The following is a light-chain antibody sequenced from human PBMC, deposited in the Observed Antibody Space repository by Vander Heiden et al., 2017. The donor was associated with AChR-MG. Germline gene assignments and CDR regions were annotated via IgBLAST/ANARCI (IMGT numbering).Light chain of an antibody. CDR2: GAS. Sequence: EIVMTQSPATLSVSPGDRATLSCRASQSVSSNLSGYQQKPGQPPRLLIYGASTRATAIPARCSGSGSGTEFSLTISSRQSEDVAVYYCQQYNNWPPITFGQGTRLEIK. CDR1: QSVSSN. CDR3: QQYNNWPPIT. V-gene: IGKV3-15*01. J-gene: IGKJ5*01.